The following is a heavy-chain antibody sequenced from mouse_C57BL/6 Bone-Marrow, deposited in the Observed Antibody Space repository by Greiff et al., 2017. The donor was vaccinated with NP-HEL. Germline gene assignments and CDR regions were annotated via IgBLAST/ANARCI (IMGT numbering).Heavy chain of an antibody. J-gene: IGHJ4*01. Sequence: QVQLQQPGAELVKPGASVKLSCKASGYTFTSYWMHWVKQRPGQGLEWIGMIHPNSGSTNYNEKLKSKATLTVDKSSSTAYMQLSSLTSEDSAVYYCAKRGYYYGSPMDYWGQGTSVTVSS. D-gene: IGHD1-1*01. CDR2: IHPNSGST. V-gene: IGHV1-64*01. CDR1: GYTFTSYW. CDR3: AKRGYYYGSPMDY.